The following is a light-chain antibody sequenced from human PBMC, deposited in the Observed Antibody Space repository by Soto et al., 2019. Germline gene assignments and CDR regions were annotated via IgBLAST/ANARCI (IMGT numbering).Light chain of an antibody. CDR1: SGSVSTSYY. V-gene: IGLV8-61*01. CDR3: VLYMGSGIWV. J-gene: IGLJ3*02. Sequence: QAVVTQAPSFSVSPGRTVTLTCGLSSGSVSTSYYPSWYQQTPGQAPRTLIYSTNTRSSGVPDRFSGSILGNKAALTITGAQADDESDYYCVLYMGSGIWVFGVGTKLTVL. CDR2: STN.